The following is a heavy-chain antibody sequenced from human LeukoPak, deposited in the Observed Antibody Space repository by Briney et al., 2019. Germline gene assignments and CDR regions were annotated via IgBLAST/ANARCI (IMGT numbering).Heavy chain of an antibody. V-gene: IGHV4-4*07. CDR2: IYSDGST. CDR3: ARDAYYYDSSGYFLLDY. Sequence: SETLSLTCTVSGGSFSSYYWTWIRQPAGKGLEWIGRIYSDGSTYYNPSLKSRVTMSVDTSKNQFSLRLSSLTAADTAVYYCARDAYYYDSSGYFLLDYWGQGTLVTVSS. J-gene: IGHJ4*02. D-gene: IGHD3-22*01. CDR1: GGSFSSYY.